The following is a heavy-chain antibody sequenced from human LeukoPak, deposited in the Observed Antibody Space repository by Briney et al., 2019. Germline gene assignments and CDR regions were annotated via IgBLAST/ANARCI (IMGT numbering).Heavy chain of an antibody. Sequence: GGSLRLSCAASGFTFSSYWMSWVRQAPGKGLEWVANIKQDGSEKYYVDSVKGRFTISRDNAKNSLYLQMSSLRAEDTAVYYCARDGFVSLLWFGEYRYYYYMDVWGKGTTVTISS. J-gene: IGHJ6*03. D-gene: IGHD3-10*01. CDR3: ARDGFVSLLWFGEYRYYYYMDV. V-gene: IGHV3-7*01. CDR1: GFTFSSYW. CDR2: IKQDGSEK.